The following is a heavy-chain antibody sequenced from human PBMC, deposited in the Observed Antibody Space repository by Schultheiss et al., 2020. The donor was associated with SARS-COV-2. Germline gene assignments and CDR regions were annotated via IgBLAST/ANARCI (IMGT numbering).Heavy chain of an antibody. Sequence: SETLSLTCTVSGGSISSGGYYWSWIRQPPGKGLEWIGEINHSGSTNYNPSLKSRVTISVDTSKNQFSLKLSSVTAADTAVYYCARDSLENGSHFDYWGQGTLVTVSS. CDR3: ARDSLENGSHFDY. CDR1: GGSISSGGYY. J-gene: IGHJ4*02. V-gene: IGHV4-39*07. D-gene: IGHD1-1*01. CDR2: INHSGST.